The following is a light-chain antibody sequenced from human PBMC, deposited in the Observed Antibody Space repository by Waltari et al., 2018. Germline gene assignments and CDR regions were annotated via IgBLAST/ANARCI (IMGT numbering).Light chain of an antibody. CDR2: TDT. Sequence: SFELTQRPSLAVSPGQPARITCSGDALSKQYAHWRRQRPGPAPGLGIYTDTERPAGIPERFSGSSSGTTVTLTISGVQAEDEADYYCQSADSSGSGVFGGGTKLTVL. J-gene: IGLJ2*01. CDR1: ALSKQY. CDR3: QSADSSGSGV. V-gene: IGLV3-25*03.